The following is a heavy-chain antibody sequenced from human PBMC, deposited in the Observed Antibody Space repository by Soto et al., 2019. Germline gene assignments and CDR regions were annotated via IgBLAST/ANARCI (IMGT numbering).Heavy chain of an antibody. J-gene: IGHJ6*03. Sequence: ASVKVSCKASGYTFTSYGISWVRQAPGQGLEWMGWISAYNGNTNYAQKLQGRVTMTTDTSTSTAYMELRSLRSDDTAVYYCARVGVWFGEFVYYSYYYMDVWGKGTTVTVSS. D-gene: IGHD3-10*01. V-gene: IGHV1-18*01. CDR2: ISAYNGNT. CDR1: GYTFTSYG. CDR3: ARVGVWFGEFVYYSYYYMDV.